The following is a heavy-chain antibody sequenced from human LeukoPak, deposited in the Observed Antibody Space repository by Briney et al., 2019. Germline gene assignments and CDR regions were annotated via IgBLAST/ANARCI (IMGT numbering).Heavy chain of an antibody. J-gene: IGHJ4*03. CDR3: AKGGWSPGY. CDR1: GWTFSGYY. D-gene: IGHD2-15*01. V-gene: IGHV4-34*08. CDR2: INHSGST. Sequence: PSETLSLTCAVYGWTFSGYYWSWIRQPPGKGLEWIGEINHSGSTNYTPTLKSRVTISVDTSKTKFCMSLSSVSAAGTAVYYCAKGGWSPGYWGDGDLLTVSP.